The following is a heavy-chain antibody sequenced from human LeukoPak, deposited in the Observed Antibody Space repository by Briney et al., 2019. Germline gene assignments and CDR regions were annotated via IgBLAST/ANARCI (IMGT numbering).Heavy chain of an antibody. Sequence: SQTLSLTCTVSGGSISSGGYYWSWIRQHPGKGLEWIGYIYYSGSTYYNPSLKSRVTISVDTSKNQFSLKLSSVTAADTAVYYCARVAVGQDTAMVTDDYWGQGTLVTVSS. J-gene: IGHJ4*02. V-gene: IGHV4-31*03. CDR1: GGSISSGGYY. D-gene: IGHD5-18*01. CDR3: ARVAVGQDTAMVTDDY. CDR2: IYYSGST.